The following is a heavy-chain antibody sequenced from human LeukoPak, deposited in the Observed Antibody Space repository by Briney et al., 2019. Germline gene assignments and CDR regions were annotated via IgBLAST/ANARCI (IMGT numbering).Heavy chain of an antibody. D-gene: IGHD3-3*01. J-gene: IGHJ4*02. V-gene: IGHV4-38-2*02. CDR1: GYSISSGYY. Sequence: SETLSLTCTVSGYSISSGYYWGWIRQPPGKGLEWIGSIYHSGSTYYNPSLKSRVTISVDTSKNQFSLKLSSVTAADTAVYYCARDRSGGLDYWGQGTLVTVSS. CDR3: ARDRSGGLDY. CDR2: IYHSGST.